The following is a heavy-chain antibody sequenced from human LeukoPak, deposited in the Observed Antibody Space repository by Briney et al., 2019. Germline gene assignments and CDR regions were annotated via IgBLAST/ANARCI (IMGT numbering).Heavy chain of an antibody. D-gene: IGHD3/OR15-3a*01. J-gene: IGHJ4*02. V-gene: IGHV3-21*01. CDR3: AAGLVTPY. CDR2: VSSRSSYI. Sequence: PGGSLRLSCAASGFTFSTYTLNWVRQAPGKGLEWVSSVSSRSSYIYYAVSVKGRFTISRDNAKNSLFLQMNSLRVEDTAVYYCAAGLVTPYWGQGTLVTVSS. CDR1: GFTFSTYT.